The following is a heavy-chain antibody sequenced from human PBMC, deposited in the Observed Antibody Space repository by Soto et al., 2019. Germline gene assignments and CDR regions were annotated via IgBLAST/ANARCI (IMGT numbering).Heavy chain of an antibody. J-gene: IGHJ4*02. CDR2: IYYSGRT. Sequence: SETLSLTCTVSGDSISTADYYWNWIRQPPGKGLEWLGYIYYSGRTYYNPSLKSRVTVSVDTSENQFSLKLYSVTAADTAFYYCARGIAGAMDSWGRGILVTVSS. D-gene: IGHD2-2*01. CDR1: GDSISTADYY. V-gene: IGHV4-30-4*01. CDR3: ARGIAGAMDS.